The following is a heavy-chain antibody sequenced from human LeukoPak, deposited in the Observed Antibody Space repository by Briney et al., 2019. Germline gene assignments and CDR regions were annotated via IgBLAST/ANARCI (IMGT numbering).Heavy chain of an antibody. CDR3: ARYTITMVRGVIIPVKIDY. Sequence: GESLKISCKGSGYSFTNYWIGWVRQMPGKGLEWMGIIYPGDSDTRYSPSFQGQVTISADKSISTAYLQWSSLKASDTAMYYCARYTITMVRGVIIPVKIDYWGLGTLVTVSS. D-gene: IGHD3-10*01. CDR1: GYSFTNYW. CDR2: IYPGDSDT. V-gene: IGHV5-51*01. J-gene: IGHJ4*02.